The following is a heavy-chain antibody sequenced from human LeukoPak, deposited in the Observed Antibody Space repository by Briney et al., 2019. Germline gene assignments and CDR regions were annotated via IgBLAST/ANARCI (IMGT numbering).Heavy chain of an antibody. J-gene: IGHJ4*02. Sequence: PGGSLRLSCAASGFTFSSYSMTWVRQAPGKGLEWVSSISSSSSYIYYADSVKGRFTISRDNAKNSLYLQMNSPRAEDTAVYYCARVGDGYNHFDYWGQGTLVTVSS. V-gene: IGHV3-21*01. CDR1: GFTFSSYS. D-gene: IGHD5-24*01. CDR2: ISSSSSYI. CDR3: ARVGDGYNHFDY.